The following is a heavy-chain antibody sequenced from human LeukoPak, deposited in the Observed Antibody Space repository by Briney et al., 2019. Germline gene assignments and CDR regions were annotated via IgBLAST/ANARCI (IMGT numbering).Heavy chain of an antibody. CDR1: GGSISSYY. CDR2: IYYSGST. V-gene: IGHV4-59*01. Sequence: SETLSLTCTVSGGSISSYYWSWIRQPPGKGLEWIGYIYYSGSTNYNPSLKSRVTISVDTSKNQFSLKLSSVTAADTAVYYCARGGWNKFDYWGQGTLVTVSS. D-gene: IGHD3-22*01. CDR3: ARGGWNKFDY. J-gene: IGHJ4*02.